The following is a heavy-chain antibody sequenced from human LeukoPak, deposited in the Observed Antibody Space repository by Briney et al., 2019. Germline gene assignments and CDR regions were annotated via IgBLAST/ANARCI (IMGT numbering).Heavy chain of an antibody. D-gene: IGHD3-10*01. CDR2: IYPCDSDT. CDR1: GYSFTSYW. Sequence: GESLEISCKGSGYSFTSYWIGWVRQMPGKGLEWMGIIYPCDSDTRYSPSFQGQVTISADKSISTAYLQWSSLKASDTAMYYCARHTRGVKRAFDIWGQGTMVTVSS. CDR3: ARHTRGVKRAFDI. V-gene: IGHV5-51*01. J-gene: IGHJ3*02.